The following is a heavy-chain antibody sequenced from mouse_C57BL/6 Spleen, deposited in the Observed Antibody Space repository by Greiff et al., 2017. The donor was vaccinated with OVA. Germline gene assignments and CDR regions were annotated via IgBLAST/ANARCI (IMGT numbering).Heavy chain of an antibody. CDR2: IDPETGGT. V-gene: IGHV1-15*01. Sequence: VKLQESGAELVRPGASVTLSCKASGYTFTDYEMHWVKQTPVHGLEWIGAIDPETGGTAYNQKFKGKAILTADKSSSTAYMELRSLTSEDSAVYYCTRYYGSSYGVDYWGQGTTLTVSS. CDR3: TRYYGSSYGVDY. J-gene: IGHJ2*01. D-gene: IGHD1-1*01. CDR1: GYTFTDYE.